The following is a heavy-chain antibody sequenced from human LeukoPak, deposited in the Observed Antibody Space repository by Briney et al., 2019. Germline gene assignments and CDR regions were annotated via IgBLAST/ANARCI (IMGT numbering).Heavy chain of an antibody. D-gene: IGHD6-19*01. CDR1: GYTFTSYD. V-gene: IGHV1-8*01. CDR3: ARDTAVGGSNWFDP. Sequence: ASVKDSCKASGYTFTSYDINWVRQATGQGLEWMGWMNPNSGNTGYAQKFQGRVTMTRNTSKSTAYMELSSLRSDDTAVYYCARDTAVGGSNWFDPWGQETLVTASS. J-gene: IGHJ5*02. CDR2: MNPNSGNT.